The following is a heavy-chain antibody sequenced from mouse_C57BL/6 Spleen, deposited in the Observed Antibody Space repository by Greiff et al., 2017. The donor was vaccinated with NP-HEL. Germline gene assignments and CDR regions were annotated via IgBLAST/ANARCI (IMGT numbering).Heavy chain of an antibody. D-gene: IGHD1-1*01. V-gene: IGHV1-82*01. CDR3: ARITPFAY. J-gene: IGHJ3*01. CDR1: GYAFSSSW. CDR2: IYPGDGDT. Sequence: QVQLQQSGPELVKPGASVKISCKASGYAFSSSWMNWVKQRPGKGLEWIGRIYPGDGDTNYNGKFKGKATLTADKSSSTAYMQLSSLTSEDSAVYFCARITPFAYWGQGTLVTVSA.